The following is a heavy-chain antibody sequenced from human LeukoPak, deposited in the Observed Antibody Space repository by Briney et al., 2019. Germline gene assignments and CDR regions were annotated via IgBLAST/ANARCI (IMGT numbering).Heavy chain of an antibody. CDR3: ARVGRDYYGSGSYRGYFDY. J-gene: IGHJ4*02. CDR1: GFTFSDYY. Sequence: GGSLRLSCAASGFTFSDYYMSWIRQAPGKGLEWVSYISSSGSTIYYADSVKGRFTISRDNAKNSLYLQMNSLGAEDTAVYYCARVGRDYYGSGSYRGYFDYWGQGTLVTVSS. D-gene: IGHD3-10*01. CDR2: ISSSGSTI. V-gene: IGHV3-11*04.